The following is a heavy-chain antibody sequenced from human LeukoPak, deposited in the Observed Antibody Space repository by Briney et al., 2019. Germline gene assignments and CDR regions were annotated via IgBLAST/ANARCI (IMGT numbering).Heavy chain of an antibody. CDR2: IKQDGSEK. Sequence: PGGSPRLSCAASGFTFSSYWMSWVRQAPGKGLEWVANIKQDGSEKYYVDSVKGRFTISRDNAKNSLYLQMNSLRAEDTAVYYCAGLGGHRQTYDYWGQGTLVTVSS. V-gene: IGHV3-7*01. D-gene: IGHD3-16*01. CDR1: GFTFSSYW. CDR3: AGLGGHRQTYDY. J-gene: IGHJ4*02.